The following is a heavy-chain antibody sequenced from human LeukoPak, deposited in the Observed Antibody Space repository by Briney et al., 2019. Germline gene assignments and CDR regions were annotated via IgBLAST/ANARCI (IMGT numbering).Heavy chain of an antibody. Sequence: GGSLRLSCAASGFTFSSYAMSWVRQAPGKGLEWVSGISGSGGSTYYADSVKGRFTISRDNSKNTLYLQMDSLRAEDTAVYYCASSSWYGDYWGQGTLVTVSS. CDR3: ASSSWYGDY. D-gene: IGHD6-13*01. CDR2: ISGSGGST. J-gene: IGHJ4*02. CDR1: GFTFSSYA. V-gene: IGHV3-23*01.